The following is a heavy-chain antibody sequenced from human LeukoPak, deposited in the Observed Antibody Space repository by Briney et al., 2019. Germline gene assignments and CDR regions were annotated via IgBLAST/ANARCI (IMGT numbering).Heavy chain of an antibody. J-gene: IGHJ4*02. CDR2: INPNNGGT. V-gene: IGHV1-2*02. CDR3: ARDGHGGDSFDY. Sequence: ASVKVSCKASGYTFTAYYIHWLRQAPGQGLEWMGWINPNNGGTNYGQKFQGRVTMTRDTSISTAYMELSRLRSDDTAEYYCARDGHGGDSFDYWGQGTLVTVSS. CDR1: GYTFTAYY. D-gene: IGHD2-21*01.